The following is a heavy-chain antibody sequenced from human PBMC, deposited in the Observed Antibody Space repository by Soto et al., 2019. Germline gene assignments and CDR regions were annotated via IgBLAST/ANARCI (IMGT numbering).Heavy chain of an antibody. CDR2: IYYSGST. J-gene: IGHJ3*02. D-gene: IGHD2-2*01. Sequence: SETLSLTCTVSGGSISSYYWSWIRQPPGKGLEWIGYIYYSGSTNYNPSLKSRVTISVDTAKNQFSLKLSSVTAADTAVYYCARQSGVNRYCSSTSCYAFDIWGQGTMVTVSS. V-gene: IGHV4-59*08. CDR1: GGSISSYY. CDR3: ARQSGVNRYCSSTSCYAFDI.